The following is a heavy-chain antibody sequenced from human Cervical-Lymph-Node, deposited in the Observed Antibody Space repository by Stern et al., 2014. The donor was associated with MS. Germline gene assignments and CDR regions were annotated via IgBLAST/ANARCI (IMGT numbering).Heavy chain of an antibody. V-gene: IGHV3-9*01. CDR1: GFTFDDYA. CDR3: AKSRYCSSTSCSNNWFDP. Sequence: VQLVESGGGLVQPGRSLRLSCAASGFTFDDYAMHWVRQAPGKGLECVSGISWNSGSIGYADSVKGRFTISRDNAKNSLYLQMNSLRAEDTALYYCAKSRYCSSTSCSNNWFDPWGQGTLVTVSS. J-gene: IGHJ5*02. CDR2: ISWNSGSI. D-gene: IGHD2-2*01.